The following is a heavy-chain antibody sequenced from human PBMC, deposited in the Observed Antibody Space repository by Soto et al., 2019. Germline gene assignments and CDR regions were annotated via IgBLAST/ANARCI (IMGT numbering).Heavy chain of an antibody. CDR3: ARDAPTIAAQDDY. Sequence: QVQLVQSGAEVKKPGASVKVSCKASGYTFTSYGITWVRQAPGQGLEWMGWISAYNGNTNYAEKLQGRVTXTXDXXTSIAYMELRSLRSDDTAVYYCARDAPTIAAQDDYWGQGTLVTVSS. CDR1: GYTFTSYG. J-gene: IGHJ4*02. V-gene: IGHV1-18*01. D-gene: IGHD6-13*01. CDR2: ISAYNGNT.